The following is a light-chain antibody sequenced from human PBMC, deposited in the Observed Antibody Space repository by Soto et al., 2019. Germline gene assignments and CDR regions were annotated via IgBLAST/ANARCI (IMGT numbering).Light chain of an antibody. J-gene: IGKJ5*01. CDR2: GAS. CDR3: QQLDTFPRT. CDR1: QDISSS. Sequence: DIQLTQSPSFLSASVGDRVTITCRASQDISSSLVWYHQKPGKAPKVLIYGASTLQSGVPSRFSGSGSGTEFTLTISSLQPEDFATYYCQQLDTFPRTFGQGTRLEIK. V-gene: IGKV1-9*01.